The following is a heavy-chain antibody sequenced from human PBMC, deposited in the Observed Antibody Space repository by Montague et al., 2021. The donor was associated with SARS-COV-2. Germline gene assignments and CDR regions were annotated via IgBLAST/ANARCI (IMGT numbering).Heavy chain of an antibody. Sequence: SLRLSCAASGFTFSHYEMSWIRQAPGKGLEWLSYIRSSGSTIYYADSVKGRFTISRDNAKNSLYLQMNSLRAEDTAVYYCARDTPYYYGSGSYYEPRRVFDYWGQGTLVTVSS. CDR1: GFTFSHYE. CDR2: IRSSGSTI. D-gene: IGHD3-10*01. CDR3: ARDTPYYYGSGSYYEPRRVFDY. J-gene: IGHJ4*02. V-gene: IGHV3-48*03.